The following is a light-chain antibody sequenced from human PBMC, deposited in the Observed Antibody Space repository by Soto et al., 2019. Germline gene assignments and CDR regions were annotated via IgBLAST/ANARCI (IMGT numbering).Light chain of an antibody. V-gene: IGKV3-15*01. CDR3: QQYSNWPLT. J-gene: IGKJ1*01. Sequence: EIVLTQSPATVSVPHGETASPSRWASQTVNSKMAWYQQKPGQGPRLLIYGASTRATGIPARFSGSGSGTEFTLTISSLQLEDLAVYWCQQYSNWPLTFGQGTKVDIK. CDR2: GAS. CDR1: QTVNSK.